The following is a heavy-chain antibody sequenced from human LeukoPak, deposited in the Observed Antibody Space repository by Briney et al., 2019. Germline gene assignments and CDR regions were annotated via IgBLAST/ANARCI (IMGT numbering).Heavy chain of an antibody. Sequence: ASVKVSCKASGYTFTSYDINWVRQATGQGLEWMGWMNPNSGNTGYAQKFQGRVTMTRNTSISTAYMELSSLRSEDTAVYYCARGWPLVVVPAASFDPWGQGTLVTVSS. J-gene: IGHJ5*02. CDR1: GYTFTSYD. D-gene: IGHD2-2*01. CDR3: ARGWPLVVVPAASFDP. CDR2: MNPNSGNT. V-gene: IGHV1-8*01.